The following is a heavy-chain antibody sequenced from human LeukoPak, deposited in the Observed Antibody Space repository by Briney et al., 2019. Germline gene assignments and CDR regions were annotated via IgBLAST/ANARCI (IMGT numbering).Heavy chain of an antibody. CDR1: GFTFSTYT. V-gene: IGHV3-53*01. D-gene: IGHD4-23*01. J-gene: IGHJ4*02. Sequence: GGSLRLSCAASGFTFSTYTINWVRQAPGKGLEWVSVIYSGGSTYYADSVKGRFTISRDNSKNTLYLQMNSLRAEDTAVYYCARARRVVTGFDYWGQGTLVTVSS. CDR2: IYSGGST. CDR3: ARARRVVTGFDY.